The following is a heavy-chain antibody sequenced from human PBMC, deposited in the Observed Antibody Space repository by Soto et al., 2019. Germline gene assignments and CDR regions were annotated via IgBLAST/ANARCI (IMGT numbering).Heavy chain of an antibody. D-gene: IGHD5-12*01. CDR1: GFTFSNSG. V-gene: IGHV3-33*01. CDR2: IWYDGSNK. J-gene: IGHJ4*02. Sequence: PGGSLRLSCAASGFTFSNSGMHWVRQDPDKGLEWVAIIWYDGSNKYYADSVKGRFTISRDNSNNTLYLRMNSLRAEDTAVYYCAQNRDGYNMIDYWGQGT. CDR3: AQNRDGYNMIDY.